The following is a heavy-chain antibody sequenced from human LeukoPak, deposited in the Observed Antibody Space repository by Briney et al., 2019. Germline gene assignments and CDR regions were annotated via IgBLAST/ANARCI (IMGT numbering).Heavy chain of an antibody. D-gene: IGHD3-22*01. CDR1: GFTFSSYA. J-gene: IGHJ4*02. V-gene: IGHV3-30-3*02. Sequence: PGGSLRLSCAASGFTFSSYAMHWVRQAPGKGLEWVAVISYDGSNKYYADPVKGRFTISRDNSKNTLYLQMNSLRAEDTAVYYCAKDHSYYYDSSDHFDYWGQGTLVTVSS. CDR3: AKDHSYYYDSSDHFDY. CDR2: ISYDGSNK.